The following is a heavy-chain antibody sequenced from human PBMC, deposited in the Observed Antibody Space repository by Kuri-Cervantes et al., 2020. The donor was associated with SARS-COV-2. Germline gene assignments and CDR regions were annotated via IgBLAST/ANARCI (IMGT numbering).Heavy chain of an antibody. CDR3: ARDREGWPKAPDY. J-gene: IGHJ4*02. Sequence: GGFLRLSCAASGFTFSRYSMSWVRQAPGKGLEWVSTIYSGGTTYYADSVKGRFTISRDNSKNTLYLQMNSLRAEDTAVYYCARDREGWPKAPDYWGQGTLVTVSS. V-gene: IGHV3-66*02. D-gene: IGHD1-26*01. CDR2: IYSGGTT. CDR1: GFTFSRYS.